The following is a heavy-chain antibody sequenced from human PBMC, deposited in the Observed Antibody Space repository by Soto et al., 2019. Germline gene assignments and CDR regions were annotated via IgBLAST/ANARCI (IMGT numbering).Heavy chain of an antibody. CDR1: GGSISSGDYY. J-gene: IGHJ5*02. V-gene: IGHV4-30-4*02. CDR2: IYYSGST. Sequence: SETLSLTCTVSGGSISSGDYYWSWIRQPPGKGLEWIGYIYYSGSTYYNPSLKSRVTISVDTSKNQFSLKLSSVTAADTAVYYCAREYYGSGSPNWFDPWGQGTLVTVSS. CDR3: AREYYGSGSPNWFDP. D-gene: IGHD3-10*01.